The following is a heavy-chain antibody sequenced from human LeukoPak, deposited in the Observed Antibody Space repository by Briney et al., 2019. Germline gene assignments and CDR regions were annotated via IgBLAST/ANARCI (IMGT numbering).Heavy chain of an antibody. CDR3: ARARGPPYYYGSGSYYNDPYYYYGMDV. CDR1: GVSFSGYY. Sequence: ASETLSLTCAVYGVSFSGYYWSWIRQPPGKGLEWIGEINHSGSTNYNPSLKSRVTISVDTSKNQFSLKLSSVTAADTAVYYCARARGPPYYYGSGSYYNDPYYYYGMDVWGQGTTVTVSS. J-gene: IGHJ6*02. D-gene: IGHD3-10*01. CDR2: INHSGST. V-gene: IGHV4-34*01.